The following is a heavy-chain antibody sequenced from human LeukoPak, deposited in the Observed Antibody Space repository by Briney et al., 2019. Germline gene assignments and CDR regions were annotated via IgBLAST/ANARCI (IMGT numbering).Heavy chain of an antibody. V-gene: IGHV3-30*02. Sequence: GGSLRLSCAASGFIFSNYGMHWVRQAPGKGLEWVSFIRYDGSHKHYADSVKGRITISRENSKKTLYLQMNSLRPEDTAMYYCAKDLLKEGSYGSGIDWFDPWGQGAQVTVSS. J-gene: IGHJ5*02. CDR3: AKDLLKEGSYGSGIDWFDP. CDR2: IRYDGSHK. CDR1: GFIFSNYG. D-gene: IGHD3-10*01.